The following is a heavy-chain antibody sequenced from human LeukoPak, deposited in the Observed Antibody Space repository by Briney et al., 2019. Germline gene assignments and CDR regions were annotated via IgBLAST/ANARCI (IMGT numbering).Heavy chain of an antibody. Sequence: GGSLRLSCAVSGFTFSSYWMHWVRQAPGKGLVWVSRINTDGSSTTYADSVKGRFTISRDNFKNTLSLQMNGLRVEDTALYYCVNSGFDPWGQGTLVTVSS. CDR2: INTDGSST. D-gene: IGHD3-10*01. CDR3: VNSGFDP. CDR1: GFTFSSYW. V-gene: IGHV3-74*01. J-gene: IGHJ5*02.